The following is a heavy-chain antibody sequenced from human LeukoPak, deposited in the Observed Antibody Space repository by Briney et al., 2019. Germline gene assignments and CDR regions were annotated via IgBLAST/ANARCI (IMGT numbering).Heavy chain of an antibody. J-gene: IGHJ5*02. V-gene: IGHV4-59*08. CDR1: GGSMSSYY. CDR2: IYYSEST. CDR3: ARRPRAGWFDP. Sequence: SETLSLTCTVSGGSMSSYYWSWIRQPPGKGLEWIGYIYYSESTNYNPSLKSRVTISVDTSKNQFSLKLTSVTASDTAVYYCARRPRAGWFDPWGQGTLVTVSS.